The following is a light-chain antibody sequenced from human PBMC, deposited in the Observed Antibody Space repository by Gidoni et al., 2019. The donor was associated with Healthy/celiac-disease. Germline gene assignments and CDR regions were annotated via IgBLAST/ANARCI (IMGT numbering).Light chain of an antibody. CDR3: QQRSNWPIT. V-gene: IGKV3-11*01. CDR2: DAS. Sequence: ELVLTQSPATLSLSPGERATLSCRASQSVSSYLAWYQQKPGQAPRLLIYDASNRATGIPARFSGSGSGTDFTITISSLEPEDVAVYYCQQRSNWPITFGQGTRLEIK. CDR1: QSVSSY. J-gene: IGKJ5*01.